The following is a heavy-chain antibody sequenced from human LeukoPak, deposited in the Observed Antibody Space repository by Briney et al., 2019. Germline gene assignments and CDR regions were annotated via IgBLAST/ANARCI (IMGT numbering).Heavy chain of an antibody. CDR1: GXSISNSAYY. CDR2: FYYTGST. J-gene: IGHJ5*02. D-gene: IGHD1-1*01. V-gene: IGHV4-39*01. CDR3: ARWYYNWNGVDP. Sequence: SETLSLTCTVSGXSISNSAYYWGWIRQPPGKGLEWIRNFYYTGSTYFKPSLKSRVTISVDTSKNQFSLKLTSVTAADTAVYYCARWYYNWNGVDPWGQGTLVTVSS.